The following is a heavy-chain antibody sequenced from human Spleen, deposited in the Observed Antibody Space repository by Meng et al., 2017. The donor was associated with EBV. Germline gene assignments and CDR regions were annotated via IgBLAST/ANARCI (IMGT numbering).Heavy chain of an antibody. CDR1: AYTFTPFG. CDR2: ISGYNGDT. V-gene: IGHV1-18*01. J-gene: IGHJ5*02. D-gene: IGHD2-15*01. CDR3: AKTGARPRISGEGWIDP. Sequence: VQLAPAGVEVKTPGASVKFSCKPSAYTFTPFGISWVRQAPGQGLEWMGWISGYNGDTNYAQNFQGRVTMTTDTSTNTVYMELRSLRSDDTAVYYCAKTGARPRISGEGWIDPWGQGTLVTVSS.